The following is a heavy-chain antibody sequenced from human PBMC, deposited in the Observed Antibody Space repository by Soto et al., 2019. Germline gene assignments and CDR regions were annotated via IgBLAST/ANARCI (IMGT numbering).Heavy chain of an antibody. CDR2: IWYDGSNK. CDR1: GFNFSSYG. D-gene: IGHD1-7*01. J-gene: IGHJ4*02. Sequence: QVQLVESGGGVVQPGRSLRLSCAASGFNFSSYGMHWVRQAPGKGLELVAVIWYDGSNKYYADSVKGRFTISRDNSKNTLYLQMNSLRAEDTAVYYRARGTGTTSSFFDYWGQGTLVTFSS. V-gene: IGHV3-33*01. CDR3: ARGTGTTSSFFDY.